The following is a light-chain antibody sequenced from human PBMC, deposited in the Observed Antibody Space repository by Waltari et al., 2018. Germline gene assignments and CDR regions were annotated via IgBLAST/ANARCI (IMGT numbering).Light chain of an antibody. Sequence: DVVMTQSPLSLPVTLGQPASISCRSSQSLVHSDGNTYLNWFQQRPGQSPRRISYRVSNRDSGVPDRFSGSGSDTDFTLKISRVEAEDVGVYYCMQGTHWPRTFGQGTKVEIK. J-gene: IGKJ1*01. CDR1: QSLVHSDGNTY. V-gene: IGKV2-30*02. CDR3: MQGTHWPRT. CDR2: RVS.